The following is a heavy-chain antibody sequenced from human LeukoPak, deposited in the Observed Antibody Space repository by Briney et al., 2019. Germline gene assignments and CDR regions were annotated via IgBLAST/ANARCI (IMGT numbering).Heavy chain of an antibody. J-gene: IGHJ4*02. CDR3: ARGKYDVLTGLLYY. CDR1: GGTFSSYA. V-gene: IGHV1-69*13. Sequence: SVKVSCKASGGTFSSYAISWVRQAPGQGLEWMGGIIPIFGSTNYAQKFQGRVTITADESTNTAYMELTSLTSEDTAVYYCARGKYDVLTGLLYYWGQGSLVTVSS. CDR2: IIPIFGST. D-gene: IGHD3-9*01.